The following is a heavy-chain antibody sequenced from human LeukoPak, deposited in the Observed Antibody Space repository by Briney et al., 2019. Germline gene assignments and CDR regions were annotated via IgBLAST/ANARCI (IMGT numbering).Heavy chain of an antibody. CDR2: ISSSSSYI. CDR3: ARDHRAAVGGVDYFDY. J-gene: IGHJ4*02. Sequence: PGRSLRLSCAASGFTFDDYAMHWVRQAPGKGLEWVSSISSSSSYIYYADSVKGRFTISRDNAKNSLYLQMNSLRAEDTAVYYCARDHRAAVGGVDYFDYWGQGTLVTVSS. D-gene: IGHD6-13*01. CDR1: GFTFDDYA. V-gene: IGHV3-21*01.